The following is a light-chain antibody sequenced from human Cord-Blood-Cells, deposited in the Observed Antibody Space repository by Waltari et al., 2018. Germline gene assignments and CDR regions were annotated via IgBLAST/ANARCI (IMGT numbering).Light chain of an antibody. CDR3: QSADSSGTYV. CDR1: ALPKQY. CDR2: KDS. Sequence: YELTQPPSVSVSPGQTARITCSGDALPKQYAYWYQQKPGQAPVLVIYKDSERPSGIPERFSGSSSGTTVTLTISGVQAEDEADYYCQSADSSGTYVFGTGTKVTVL. J-gene: IGLJ1*01. V-gene: IGLV3-25*03.